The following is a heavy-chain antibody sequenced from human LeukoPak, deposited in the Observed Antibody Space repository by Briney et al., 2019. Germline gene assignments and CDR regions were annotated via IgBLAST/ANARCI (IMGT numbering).Heavy chain of an antibody. CDR3: ARGRLKQWLVRYADYYYGMDV. CDR2: ISSTGNT. J-gene: IGHJ6*02. D-gene: IGHD6-19*01. CDR1: GGSITNCC. V-gene: IGHV4-4*07. Sequence: PSETLSLTCTVSGGSITNCCWGWIRQPAGRGLDWIGRISSTGNTAYSPSLQSRVTMSVDTSKNQFSLKLNSVTAADTAVYYCARGRLKQWLVRYADYYYGMDVWGQGTTVTVSS.